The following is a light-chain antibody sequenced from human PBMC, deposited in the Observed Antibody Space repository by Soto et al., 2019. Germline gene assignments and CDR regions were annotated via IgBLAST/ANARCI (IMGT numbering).Light chain of an antibody. J-gene: IGLJ1*01. CDR3: AAWDDSLTVYV. CDR1: SSNIGSNT. V-gene: IGLV1-44*01. CDR2: SNN. Sequence: QSVLTQPPSASGTPGQRVTISCSGSSSNIGSNTVNWYQQLPGTAPKLLIYSNNQRPSGVPDRFSGSKSGTSASLAISGLQSDDEADYYSAAWDDSLTVYVSVXVSEVTV.